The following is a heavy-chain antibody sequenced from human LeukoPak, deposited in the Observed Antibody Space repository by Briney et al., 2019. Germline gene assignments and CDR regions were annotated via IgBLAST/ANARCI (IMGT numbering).Heavy chain of an antibody. V-gene: IGHV3-7*01. D-gene: IGHD3-16*02. CDR3: ARHRTASDY. J-gene: IGHJ4*02. CDR2: IKQDGTEK. CDR1: GFTVSNNY. Sequence: AGGSLRLSCAASGFTVSNNYMSWVRQAPGKGLEWVANIKQDGTEKYYVDSVKGRFTISRDNAKSSLYLQMNSLRAEDTALYYCARHRTASDYWGQGTLVTVSS.